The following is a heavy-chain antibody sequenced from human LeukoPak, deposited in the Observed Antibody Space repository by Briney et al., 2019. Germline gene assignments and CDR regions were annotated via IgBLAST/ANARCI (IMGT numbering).Heavy chain of an antibody. Sequence: ASVKVSCKVSGYTLTELSMHWVRQAPGKGLEWMGGFDPEDGETIYVQKFQGRVTMTEDTSTDTAYMELSSLRSEDTAVYYCATDRMWYCSSWYYFDYWGQGTLVTVSS. J-gene: IGHJ4*02. V-gene: IGHV1-24*01. D-gene: IGHD6-13*01. CDR2: FDPEDGET. CDR1: GYTLTELS. CDR3: ATDRMWYCSSWYYFDY.